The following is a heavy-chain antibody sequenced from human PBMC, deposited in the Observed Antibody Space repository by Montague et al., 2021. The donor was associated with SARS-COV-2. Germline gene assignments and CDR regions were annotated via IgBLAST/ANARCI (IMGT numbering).Heavy chain of an antibody. CDR1: GGSMSDHY. J-gene: IGHJ5*02. CDR3: ARAVSDRSAANWFDP. V-gene: IGHV4-59*11. Sequence: SETLSLTCTASGGSMSDHYWAWIRQPPGKGLEWLAYIYYSGGINSNASLKSRVTMSVDTSKNQFSLKLTSVTAADTAVYYCARAVSDRSAANWFDPWGQGTLVTVSS. CDR2: IYYSGGI. D-gene: IGHD1-26*01.